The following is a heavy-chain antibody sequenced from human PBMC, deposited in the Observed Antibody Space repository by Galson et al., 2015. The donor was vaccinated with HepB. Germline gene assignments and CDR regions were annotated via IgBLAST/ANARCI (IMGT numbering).Heavy chain of an antibody. J-gene: IGHJ3*02. CDR3: AKSRWVNFVTLFRGVIPGVFDI. D-gene: IGHD3-10*01. V-gene: IGHV1-69*10. CDR1: GGTFSTYA. CDR2: IIPVLGTT. Sequence: SVKVSCKASGGTFSTYAISWVRQAPGQGLVWMGRIIPVLGTTNYAQKFQGRVSITADTSTTTAYLELSTLRSDDTAVYYCAKSRWVNFVTLFRGVIPGVFDICDQATILTFSS.